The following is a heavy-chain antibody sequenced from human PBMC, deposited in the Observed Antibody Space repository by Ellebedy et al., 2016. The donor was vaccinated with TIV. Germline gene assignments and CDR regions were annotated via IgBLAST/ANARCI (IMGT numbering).Heavy chain of an antibody. V-gene: IGHV4-59*01. CDR1: GGSISSYY. Sequence: SETLSLTXTVSGGSISSYYWSWIRQPPGKGLEWIGYIYYSGSTNYNPSLKSRVTISVDTSKNQFSLKLSSVTAADTAVYYCARGSHPSARFDPWGQGTLVTVSS. J-gene: IGHJ5*02. CDR2: IYYSGST. CDR3: ARGSHPSARFDP.